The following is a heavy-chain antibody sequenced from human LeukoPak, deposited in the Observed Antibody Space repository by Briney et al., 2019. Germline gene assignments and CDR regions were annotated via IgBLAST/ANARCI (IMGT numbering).Heavy chain of an antibody. Sequence: GGSLRLSCAASGFTFSSYAMSWVRPAPGKGLEWVSAISGGGGGTFYADSVKGRFTISRDNSKNTLNLQMNSLSAEDTAVYYGAKDLGGKPYYYYGMGVWGQGTTVTVSS. CDR3: AKDLGGKPYYYYGMGV. CDR2: ISGGGGGT. J-gene: IGHJ6*02. D-gene: IGHD3-16*01. V-gene: IGHV3-23*01. CDR1: GFTFSSYA.